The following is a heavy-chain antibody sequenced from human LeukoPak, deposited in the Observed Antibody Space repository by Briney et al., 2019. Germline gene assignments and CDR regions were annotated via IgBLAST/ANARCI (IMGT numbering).Heavy chain of an antibody. Sequence: PSETLSLTCTVSGGSIGSSSYYWAWVRQPPGKGLEWIGTIYYTVSTYYNPSLKSRVTISVDTSKNQFTLKLSSVNAADTAVYYCARHENWGGPDYWGQGTLVTVSS. CDR1: GGSIGSSSYY. J-gene: IGHJ4*02. V-gene: IGHV4-39*01. CDR2: IYYTVST. CDR3: ARHENWGGPDY. D-gene: IGHD7-27*01.